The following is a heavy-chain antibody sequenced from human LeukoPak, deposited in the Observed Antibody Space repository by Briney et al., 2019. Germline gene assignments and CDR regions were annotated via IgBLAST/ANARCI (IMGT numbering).Heavy chain of an antibody. Sequence: SSVNVSRKVSGYTLTELFMHCVRQAHAKGRAGMGGFDPEDGETTYAQKFQGSVTMTEDTSTKTAYMELSSLRSQDTAVYYCATFYDSSGLYFDYWGQGTLVTVSS. CDR2: FDPEDGET. CDR1: GYTLTELF. D-gene: IGHD3-22*01. CDR3: ATFYDSSGLYFDY. J-gene: IGHJ4*02. V-gene: IGHV1-24*01.